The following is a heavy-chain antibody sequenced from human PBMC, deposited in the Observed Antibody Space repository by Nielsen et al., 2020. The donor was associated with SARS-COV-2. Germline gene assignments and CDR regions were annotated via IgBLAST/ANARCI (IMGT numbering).Heavy chain of an antibody. CDR3: AREVGLHGLDY. CDR1: GFTFSSYG. J-gene: IGHJ4*02. CDR2: ISYDGSNK. Sequence: GESLKISCAASGFTFSSYGMHWVRQAPGKGLEWVAVISYDGSNKYYADSVKGRFTISRDNSKNTLYLQMNSLRAEDTAVYYCAREVGLHGLDYWGQGTLVTVSS. D-gene: IGHD4-11*01. V-gene: IGHV3-30*03.